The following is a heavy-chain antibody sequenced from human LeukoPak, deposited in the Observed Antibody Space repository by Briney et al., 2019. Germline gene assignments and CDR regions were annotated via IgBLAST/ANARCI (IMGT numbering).Heavy chain of an antibody. V-gene: IGHV4-34*01. CDR1: GGSFSGYY. J-gene: IGHJ4*02. CDR3: ARGRSVAGTWPL. Sequence: PSETLSLTCAVYGGSFSGYYWSWIRQPPGKGLEWIGEINHSGSTNYNPSLKSRVTISVDTSKNQFSLKLSSVTAADTAVYYYARGRSVAGTWPLWGQGTLVTVSS. CDR2: INHSGST. D-gene: IGHD6-19*01.